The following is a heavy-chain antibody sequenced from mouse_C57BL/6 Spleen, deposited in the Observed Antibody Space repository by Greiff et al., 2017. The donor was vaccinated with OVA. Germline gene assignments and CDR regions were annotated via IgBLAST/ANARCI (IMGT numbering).Heavy chain of an antibody. J-gene: IGHJ4*01. CDR1: GFTFSSYA. V-gene: IGHV5-4*03. CDR2: ISDGGSYT. CDR3: ARVAKDAMDY. Sequence: DVKLVESGGGLVKPGGSLKLSCAASGFTFSSYAMSWVRQTPEKRLEWVATISDGGSYTYYPDNVKGRFTISRDNAKNNLYLQMSHLKSEDTAMYYCARVAKDAMDYWGQGTSVTVSS. D-gene: IGHD1-1*01.